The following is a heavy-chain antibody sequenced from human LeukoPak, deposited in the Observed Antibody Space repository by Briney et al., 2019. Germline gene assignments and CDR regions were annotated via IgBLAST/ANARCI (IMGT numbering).Heavy chain of an antibody. Sequence: PSQTLSLTCAISGDSVSNKDAAWNWIRESPSRGLEWLGRTFYRSKWYNDYAVSVKGRIIVSADTSKNQFSLHLNSVTPDDTAVYYCGRIVGYFDYWGQGVLVTVSS. V-gene: IGHV6-1*01. D-gene: IGHD2-15*01. CDR2: TFYRSKWYN. CDR1: GDSVSNKDAA. CDR3: GRIVGYFDY. J-gene: IGHJ4*02.